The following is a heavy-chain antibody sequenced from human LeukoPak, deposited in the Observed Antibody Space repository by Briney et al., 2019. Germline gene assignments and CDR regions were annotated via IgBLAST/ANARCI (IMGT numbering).Heavy chain of an antibody. CDR1: GFTFSSYG. Sequence: PGGSLRLSCAASGFTFSSYGMHWVRQAPGKGLEWVAVISYDGSNKYYADSVKGRFTISRDNSKNTLYLQMNSLRAEDTAVYYCARDRRTTVVTGAGYWGQGTLVTVSS. V-gene: IGHV3-30*03. J-gene: IGHJ4*02. CDR2: ISYDGSNK. D-gene: IGHD4-23*01. CDR3: ARDRRTTVVTGAGY.